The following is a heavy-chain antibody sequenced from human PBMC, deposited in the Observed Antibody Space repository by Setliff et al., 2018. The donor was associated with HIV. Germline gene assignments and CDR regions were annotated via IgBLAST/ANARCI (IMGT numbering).Heavy chain of an antibody. CDR3: ARSGDGPLRQWPGLDVFDI. J-gene: IGHJ3*02. D-gene: IGHD6-19*01. Sequence: ASVKVSCKASGYTLRRHGISWVRQAPGQGLEWMGWISAYNGNTNYAQKFRGRVTLTTDTSTSTAHMELRSLRSDDTAVYYCARSGDGPLRQWPGLDVFDIWGQGTMVTVSS. CDR1: GYTLRRHG. CDR2: ISAYNGNT. V-gene: IGHV1-18*01.